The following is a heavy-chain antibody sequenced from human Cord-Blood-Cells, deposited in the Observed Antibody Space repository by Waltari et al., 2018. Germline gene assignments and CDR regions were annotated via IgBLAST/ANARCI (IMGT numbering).Heavy chain of an antibody. Sequence: QVQLQESGPGLVKPSETLSLTCAVSGYSISSGYYWGWIRQPPGKGLEWIGSIYHSGSTYYNPCLKSRVTISVDTSKNQFSLKLSSVTAADTAVYYCARITWGNYWYFDLWGRGTLVTVSS. CDR1: GYSISSGYY. CDR2: IYHSGST. D-gene: IGHD7-27*01. V-gene: IGHV4-38-2*01. J-gene: IGHJ2*01. CDR3: ARITWGNYWYFDL.